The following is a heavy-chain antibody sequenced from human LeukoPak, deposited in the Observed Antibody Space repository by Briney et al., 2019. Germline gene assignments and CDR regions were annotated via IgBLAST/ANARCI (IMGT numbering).Heavy chain of an antibody. CDR3: AVGGSYYFDY. CDR1: GYSISSGYY. J-gene: IGHJ4*02. D-gene: IGHD3-10*01. Sequence: PSETLSLTCTVSGYSISSGYYWGWIRQPPGKGLEWIGSIYHSGSTYYNPSLKSRVTISVDTSKNQFPLKLSSVTAADTAVYYCAVGGSYYFDYWGQGTLVTVSS. CDR2: IYHSGST. V-gene: IGHV4-38-2*02.